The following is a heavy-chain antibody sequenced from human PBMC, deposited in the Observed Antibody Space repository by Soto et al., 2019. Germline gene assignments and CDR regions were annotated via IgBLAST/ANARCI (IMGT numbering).Heavy chain of an antibody. V-gene: IGHV3-21*01. Sequence: PGGSLRLSCAVSGFIFSRCSMNWVRQAPGKGLEWVSSIGTSGSYIYDTDSVKGRFTISRDNTKDSLYLQMNSLRAEDTAIYYCARGSAFIGLDYWGQGTPVTVSS. CDR3: ARGSAFIGLDY. J-gene: IGHJ4*02. D-gene: IGHD1-26*01. CDR1: GFIFSRCS. CDR2: IGTSGSYI.